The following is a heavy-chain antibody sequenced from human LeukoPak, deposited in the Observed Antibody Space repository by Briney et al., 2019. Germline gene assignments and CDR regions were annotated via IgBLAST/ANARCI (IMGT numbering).Heavy chain of an antibody. CDR3: AKDYHGDPLLYFDY. Sequence: GGSLRLSCAASGFTFSSYAMSWVRQAPGKGLEWVSAITGGGGSTYYADSVKGRFTISRDNSKNTLYLQMNSLRAEDTAVYYCAKDYHGDPLLYFDYWGQGTLVTVSS. V-gene: IGHV3-23*01. CDR1: GFTFSSYA. CDR2: ITGGGGST. J-gene: IGHJ4*02. D-gene: IGHD4-17*01.